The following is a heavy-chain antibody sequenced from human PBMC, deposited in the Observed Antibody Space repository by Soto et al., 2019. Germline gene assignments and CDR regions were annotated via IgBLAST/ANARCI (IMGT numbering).Heavy chain of an antibody. V-gene: IGHV1-46*01. CDR1: GYIFTRYY. CDR3: ARPAHGSGWYGPFDY. CDR2: INPSGGST. D-gene: IGHD6-19*01. Sequence: ASVKVSCKASGYIFTRYYMHWVRQAPGQGLEWMGIINPSGGSTSYTQKFQGRVTMTRDTSTSTVYMDLSSLRSEDTAVYYCARPAHGSGWYGPFDYWGQGTLVTVSS. J-gene: IGHJ4*02.